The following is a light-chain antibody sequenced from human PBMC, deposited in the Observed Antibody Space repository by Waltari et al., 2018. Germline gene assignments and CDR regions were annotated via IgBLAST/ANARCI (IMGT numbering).Light chain of an antibody. J-gene: IGKJ4*01. CDR3: QQTRTYPLT. CDR2: LSS. V-gene: IGKV1-12*01. Sequence: IQMTQSPSSLSASVGETVTSSCRASQAVSTWLAWYQQRPGKAPKVLIYLSSSLQTGVPSRFAGSGSGTEFTLTISSLQPEDAATYFCQQTRTYPLTFGGGTKVEIK. CDR1: QAVSTW.